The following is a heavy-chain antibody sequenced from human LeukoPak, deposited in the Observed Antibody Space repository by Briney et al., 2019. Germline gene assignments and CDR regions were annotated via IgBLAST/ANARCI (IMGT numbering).Heavy chain of an antibody. J-gene: IGHJ4*02. CDR1: GDSVSSNSAT. V-gene: IGHV6-1*01. CDR3: ARGSSSNSWYFDY. D-gene: IGHD6-13*01. CDR2: TYYRSKWYN. Sequence: SQTLSLTCTISGDSVSSNSATWTWIRQSPSRGLEWLGRTYYRSKWYNDYAVSVKSRIVINPDTSKNQFSLQLNSVTPEDTAVYYCARGSSSNSWYFDYWGQGTLVTVSS.